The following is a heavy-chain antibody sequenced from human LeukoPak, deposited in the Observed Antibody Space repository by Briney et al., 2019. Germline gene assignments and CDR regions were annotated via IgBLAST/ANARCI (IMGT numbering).Heavy chain of an antibody. CDR2: IYYSGST. V-gene: IGHV4-39*01. Sequence: PSETLSLTCAVSGGSMRSYSDYWGWIRQPPGKGLEWIATIYYSGSTYYNPSLKSRVTIFVDTYRNQFSLELTSVTAADTAVYYCARNNTSAFDSWGQGTLVTVSS. CDR3: ARNNTSAFDS. CDR1: GGSMRSYSDY. J-gene: IGHJ4*02. D-gene: IGHD1/OR15-1a*01.